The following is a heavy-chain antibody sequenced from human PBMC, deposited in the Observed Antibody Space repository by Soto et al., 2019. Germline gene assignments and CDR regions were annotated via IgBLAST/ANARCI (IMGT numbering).Heavy chain of an antibody. J-gene: IGHJ4*01. Sequence: SVKVSCKASGGTFSNDIITWVRQAPGQGLEWMGRIIPLLDITNYAQKFQGRVTITADKSTSTAYMELNSLRSEDTAVYYCVRDSPIGSTYSGYDGIDYXG. CDR2: IIPLLDIT. CDR3: VRDSPIGSTYSGYDGIDY. D-gene: IGHD5-12*01. V-gene: IGHV1-69*04. CDR1: GGTFSNDI.